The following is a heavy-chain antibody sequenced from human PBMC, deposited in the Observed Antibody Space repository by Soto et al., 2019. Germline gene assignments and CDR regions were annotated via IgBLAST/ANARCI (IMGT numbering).Heavy chain of an antibody. J-gene: IGHJ5*02. CDR3: ARGSRLDLWSGYFDH. Sequence: GGSLRLSCAGSGFTFSRYWMTWVRQAPGKGLEWVGNIKHDGSGTDYVDSVKGRFTISRDNAKNSAFLQMNGVRAEDTAVYYCARGSRLDLWSGYFDHWGQGALVTVSS. CDR2: IKHDGSGT. V-gene: IGHV3-7*01. CDR1: GFTFSRYW. D-gene: IGHD3-3*01.